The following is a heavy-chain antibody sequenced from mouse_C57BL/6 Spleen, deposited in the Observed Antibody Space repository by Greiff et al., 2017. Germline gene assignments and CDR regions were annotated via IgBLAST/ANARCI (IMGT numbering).Heavy chain of an antibody. V-gene: IGHV5-4*01. Sequence: EVHLVESGGGLVKPGGSLKLSCAASGFTFSSYAMSWVRQTPEKRLEWVATISDGGSYTYYPDNVKGRFTLSRDNAKNNLYLQMSHLKSEDPAWYCCGRDDCGRSGAMDYWGQGTSVTVSS. J-gene: IGHJ4*01. CDR2: ISDGGSYT. CDR3: GRDDCGRSGAMDY. D-gene: IGHD1-1*01. CDR1: GFTFSSYA.